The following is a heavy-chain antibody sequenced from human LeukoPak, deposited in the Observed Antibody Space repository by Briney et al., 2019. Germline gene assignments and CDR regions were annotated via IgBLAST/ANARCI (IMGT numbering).Heavy chain of an antibody. V-gene: IGHV1-2*02. D-gene: IGHD1-7*01. CDR1: GYPFTKYY. CDR3: AKSLAGTTVFWCFDP. CDR2: LNPNTGGT. Sequence: ASVKVSCKASGYPFTKYYIHWVRQAPGHGLQWMGWLNPNTGGTRYARSFEGRVTMTRDTSIDTAYMDLSGLTSDDTATYYCAKSLAGTTVFWCFDPWGQGTVVTVSS. J-gene: IGHJ5*02.